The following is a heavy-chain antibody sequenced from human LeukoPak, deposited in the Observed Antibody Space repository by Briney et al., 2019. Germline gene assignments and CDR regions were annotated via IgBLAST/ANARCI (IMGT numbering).Heavy chain of an antibody. CDR3: ARILQQLIDY. CDR1: GGSISSSSYY. J-gene: IGHJ4*02. Sequence: PSETPSLTCTVPGGSISSSSYYWGWIRQPPGKGLEWIGSIYYSGSTYYNPSLKSRVTISVDTSKNQFSLKLSSVTAADTAVYYCARILQQLIDYWGQGTLVTVSS. V-gene: IGHV4-39*01. D-gene: IGHD6-13*01. CDR2: IYYSGST.